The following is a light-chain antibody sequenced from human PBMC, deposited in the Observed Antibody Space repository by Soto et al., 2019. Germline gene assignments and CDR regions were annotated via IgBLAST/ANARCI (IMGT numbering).Light chain of an antibody. CDR3: QSYDSSLSGWV. CDR2: GNS. CDR1: MSNIGAGYD. Sequence: QSVLTQPPAVSGAPGQRVTISCTGSMSNIGAGYDVHWYQHLPGTAPKLLIYGNSNRPSGVPDRFSGSKSGTSASLAITGLQAEDEADYYCQSYDSSLSGWVFGGGTKLTVL. J-gene: IGLJ3*02. V-gene: IGLV1-40*01.